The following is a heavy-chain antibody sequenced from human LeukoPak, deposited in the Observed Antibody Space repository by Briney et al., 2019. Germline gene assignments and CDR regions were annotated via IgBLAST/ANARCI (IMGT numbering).Heavy chain of an antibody. CDR2: ISTTSANI. CDR3: ARGGYSPDY. J-gene: IGHJ4*02. Sequence: GGSLRLSCVASGFTFNTYSMNGVRQTPGRGLDGVSYISTTSANIHYTASVKGRFTISRDNVKNTLYLQMNSLRAEDTALYYCARGGYSPDYWGQGTLVTVSS. CDR1: GFTFNTYS. V-gene: IGHV3-48*01. D-gene: IGHD3-22*01.